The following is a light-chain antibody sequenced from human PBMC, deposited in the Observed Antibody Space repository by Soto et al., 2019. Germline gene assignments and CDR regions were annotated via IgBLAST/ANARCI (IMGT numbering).Light chain of an antibody. CDR2: DAS. V-gene: IGKV3-11*01. J-gene: IGKJ4*01. Sequence: DIVLTQSPATLSLSPGESASLSCRASQSVSNSLAWYQQKPGQPPRLLIYDASTRATGIPARFSGSVSVTDFTLTISSLEPEDFAVYSCQQSTSWPLLNFGWGTQVEIK. CDR1: QSVSNS. CDR3: QQSTSWPLLN.